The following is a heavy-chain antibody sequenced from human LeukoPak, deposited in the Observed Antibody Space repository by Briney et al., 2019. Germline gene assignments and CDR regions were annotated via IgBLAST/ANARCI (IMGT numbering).Heavy chain of an antibody. CDR2: ISYEGSKK. Sequence: GRSLRLPCAASGFTFSSYGMHWVRQAPGKGLEWVAVISYEGSKKYYADSVKGRFTISRDNSKNTLYLQMSSLRAEDTAVYYCARDSAGDYTFSYGMDVWGQGTTVTVSS. J-gene: IGHJ6*02. CDR1: GFTFSSYG. D-gene: IGHD2-2*02. CDR3: ARDSAGDYTFSYGMDV. V-gene: IGHV3-30*03.